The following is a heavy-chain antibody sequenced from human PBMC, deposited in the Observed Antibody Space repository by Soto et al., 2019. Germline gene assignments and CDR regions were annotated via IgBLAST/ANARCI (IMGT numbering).Heavy chain of an antibody. CDR3: AGWSYDFWSGYYESRWFDP. V-gene: IGHV4-59*01. CDR1: GGSISSYY. J-gene: IGHJ5*02. CDR2: IYYSGST. D-gene: IGHD3-3*01. Sequence: SETLSLTCTVSGGSISSYYWSWIRQPPGKGLEWIGYIYYSGSTNYNPSLKSRVTISVDTSKNQFSLKLSSVTAADTAVYYCAGWSYDFWSGYYESRWFDPWGQGTLVTVPQ.